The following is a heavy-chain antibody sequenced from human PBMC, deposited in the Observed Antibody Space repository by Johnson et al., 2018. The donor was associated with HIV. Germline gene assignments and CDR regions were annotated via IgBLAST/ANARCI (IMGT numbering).Heavy chain of an antibody. CDR3: ARDFRYSSSWYDAFDI. CDR2: ISWNSGSI. Sequence: VQLVESGGGLVQPGRSLRLSCAASGFTFDDYAMHWVRQAPGKGLEWVSGISWNSGSIGYADSVKGRFTISRDNSKNTLYLQMNSLRVEDTAVYYCARDFRYSSSWYDAFDIWGQGTLVTVSS. CDR1: GFTFDDYA. V-gene: IGHV3-9*01. D-gene: IGHD6-13*01. J-gene: IGHJ3*02.